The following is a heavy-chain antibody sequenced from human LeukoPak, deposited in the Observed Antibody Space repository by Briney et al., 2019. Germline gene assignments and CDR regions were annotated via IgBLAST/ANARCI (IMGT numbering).Heavy chain of an antibody. CDR2: IIPIFGTA. V-gene: IGHV1-69*05. CDR1: EGTFSSYA. Sequence: GSSVKVSCKASEGTFSSYAISWVRQAPGQGLEWMGRIIPIFGTANYAQKFQGRVTITTDESTSTAYMELSSLRSEDTAVYYCASGVLRFLEWLSQGENYFDHWGQGTLVTVSS. D-gene: IGHD3-3*01. J-gene: IGHJ4*02. CDR3: ASGVLRFLEWLSQGENYFDH.